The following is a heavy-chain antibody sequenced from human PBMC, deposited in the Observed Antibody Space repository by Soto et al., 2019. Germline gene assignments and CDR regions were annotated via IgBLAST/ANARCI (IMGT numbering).Heavy chain of an antibody. Sequence: GESLKISCKGSGYSFTSYWIGWVRQMPGKGLEWMGIIYPGDSDTRYSPSFQGQVTISADKSISTAYLQWSSLKASDTAMYYCARRLGYCSGGSCYYGMDVWGQGTTVTVSS. CDR3: ARRLGYCSGGSCYYGMDV. CDR1: GYSFTSYW. V-gene: IGHV5-51*01. J-gene: IGHJ6*02. D-gene: IGHD2-15*01. CDR2: IYPGDSDT.